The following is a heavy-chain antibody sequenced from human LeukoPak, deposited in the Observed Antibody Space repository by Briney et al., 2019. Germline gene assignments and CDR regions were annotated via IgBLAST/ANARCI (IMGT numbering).Heavy chain of an antibody. J-gene: IGHJ4*02. CDR2: INPDGSRT. CDR3: SRDFNGRNDF. CDR1: GFTFSSNW. V-gene: IGHV3-74*01. D-gene: IGHD1-14*01. Sequence: GSLRLSCAASGFTFSSNWMHWVRQGPGKGLVWVSRINPDGSRTDYAESVKGRFTISRDNAKNTLSLEMNSLGDEDTAVYYCSRDFNGRNDFWGQGTLDSVSS.